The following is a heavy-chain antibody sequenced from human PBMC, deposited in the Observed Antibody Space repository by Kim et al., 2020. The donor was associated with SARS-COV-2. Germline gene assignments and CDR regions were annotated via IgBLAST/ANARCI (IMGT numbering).Heavy chain of an antibody. CDR2: MNPGGSER. Sequence: GGSLRLSCVASGFTFSAEWMAWVRQAPGKGLEWVANMNPGGSERHYGASVRGRFIISRDDAKNSVYLQMNSLRAEDSAVYYCATPTVRAGYDFWGQGTRV. D-gene: IGHD3-10*01. V-gene: IGHV3-7*03. CDR1: GFTFSAEW. J-gene: IGHJ4*02. CDR3: ATPTVRAGYDF.